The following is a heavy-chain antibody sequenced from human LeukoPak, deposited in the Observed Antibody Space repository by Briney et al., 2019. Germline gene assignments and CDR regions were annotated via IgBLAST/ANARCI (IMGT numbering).Heavy chain of an antibody. J-gene: IGHJ4*02. CDR2: IYYRGST. CDR3: ARDLDY. CDR1: GGSISSYY. V-gene: IGHV4-59*01. Sequence: PSETLSLTCTVSGGSISSYYWSWIRQPPGKGLEWIGYIYYRGSTNYNPSLKSRVTISVDTSKNQFPLKLSSATAADTAVYYCARDLDYWGQGTLVTVSS.